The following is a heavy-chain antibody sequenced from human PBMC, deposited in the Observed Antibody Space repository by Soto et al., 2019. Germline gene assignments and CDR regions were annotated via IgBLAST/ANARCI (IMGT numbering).Heavy chain of an antibody. D-gene: IGHD4-17*01. CDR2: MNPNSGNT. Sequence: ASVKVSCKASGYTFTSYDINWVRQATGQRLEWMGWMNPNSGNTGYAQKFQGRVTMTRNTSISTAYMELSSLRSEDTAVYYCARSLASDYGDYGDAFDIWGQGTMVTVSS. CDR1: GYTFTSYD. J-gene: IGHJ3*02. CDR3: ARSLASDYGDYGDAFDI. V-gene: IGHV1-8*01.